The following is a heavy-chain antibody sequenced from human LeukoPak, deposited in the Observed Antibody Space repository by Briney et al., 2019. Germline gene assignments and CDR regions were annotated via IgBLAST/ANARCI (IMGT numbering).Heavy chain of an antibody. CDR2: ISSHNGNK. J-gene: IGHJ4*02. D-gene: IGHD3-10*01. V-gene: IGHV1-18*04. Sequence: EASVKVSCKASGYTFTSYGMSWVRQAPGQGLEGMVWISSHNGNKNYAQKLQGRVTMTTDTSTNTAYRELRSLRSDDTSVYYRARDQRAEGFGEVYDYWGQGTPVTVSS. CDR1: GYTFTSYG. CDR3: ARDQRAEGFGEVYDY.